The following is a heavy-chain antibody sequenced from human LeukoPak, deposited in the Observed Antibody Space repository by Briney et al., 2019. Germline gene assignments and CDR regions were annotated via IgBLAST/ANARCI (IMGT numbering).Heavy chain of an antibody. CDR2: IFYSGST. J-gene: IGHJ4*02. Sequence: SETLSLTCTVSGGSISSYYWSWIRQPPGKGLEWIGYIFYSGSTNYNPSLKSRVTMSVDTSRNHFSLKLTSVTAADTAVYYCARVLEWDLYFDYWGQGTLVTVSS. CDR3: ARVLEWDLYFDY. V-gene: IGHV4-59*12. D-gene: IGHD1-26*01. CDR1: GGSISSYY.